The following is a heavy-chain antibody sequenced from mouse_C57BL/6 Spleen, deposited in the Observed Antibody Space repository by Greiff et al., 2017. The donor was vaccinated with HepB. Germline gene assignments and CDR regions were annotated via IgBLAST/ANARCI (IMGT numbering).Heavy chain of an antibody. CDR2: IYPGDGDT. CDR3: ARLGAITTGYFDY. Sequence: VKLLESGAELVKPGASVKISCKASGYAFSSYWMNWVKQRPGKGLEWIGQIYPGDGDTNYNGKFKGKATLTADKSSSTAYMQLSSLTSEDSAVYFCARLGAITTGYFDYWGQGTTLTVSS. CDR1: GYAFSSYW. J-gene: IGHJ2*01. V-gene: IGHV1-80*01. D-gene: IGHD1-1*01.